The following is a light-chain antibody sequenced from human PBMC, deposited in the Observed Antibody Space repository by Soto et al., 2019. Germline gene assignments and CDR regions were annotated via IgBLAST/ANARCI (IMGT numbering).Light chain of an antibody. CDR3: SSYTSDSSYV. J-gene: IGLJ1*01. CDR1: SSDVGVYDY. Sequence: QSALTQPASVSGSPGQSITISCTGTSSDVGVYDYVSWYQQHPGKAPQLMIYAVSNRPSGVSNRFSASKSGNTASLFISGLQAEDEADYYCSSYTSDSSYVFGSGTKVTV. CDR2: AVS. V-gene: IGLV2-14*01.